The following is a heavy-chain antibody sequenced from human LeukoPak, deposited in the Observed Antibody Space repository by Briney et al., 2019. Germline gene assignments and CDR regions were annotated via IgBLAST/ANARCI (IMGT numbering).Heavy chain of an antibody. CDR2: INSDGSST. CDR3: ARWGYGSGSYYPFDC. D-gene: IGHD3-10*01. V-gene: IGHV3-74*01. Sequence: PGGSLRLSCAASGFTFSSYWMHWVRQAPGKGLVWVSRINSDGSSTSYADSVKGRFTISRDNAKNTLYLQMNSLRAEDTAVYYCARWGYGSGSYYPFDCWGQGTLVTVSS. J-gene: IGHJ4*02. CDR1: GFTFSSYW.